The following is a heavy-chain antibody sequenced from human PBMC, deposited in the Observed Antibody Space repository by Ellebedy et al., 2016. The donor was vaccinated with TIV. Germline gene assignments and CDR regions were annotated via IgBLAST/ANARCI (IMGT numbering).Heavy chain of an antibody. J-gene: IGHJ3*02. V-gene: IGHV1-24*01. CDR2: FDPEEGDT. D-gene: IGHD1-26*01. CDR1: QYTLTELS. CDR3: TTDRGRGSNFGLERDAFDI. Sequence: AASVKVSCKVSQYTLTELSIYWVRQVPGKGLEWMGGFDPEEGDTIHAQKFQGRITMTEDPSTDTAYTELTRLTSEDTAVYYCTTDRGRGSNFGLERDAFDIWGQGTMVTVSS.